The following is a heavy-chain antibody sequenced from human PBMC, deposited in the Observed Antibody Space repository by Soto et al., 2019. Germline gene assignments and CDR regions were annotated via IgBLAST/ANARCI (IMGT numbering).Heavy chain of an antibody. D-gene: IGHD3-10*01. CDR1: GFTFSSYA. CDR3: AASVMVRGVTWFDP. V-gene: IGHV3-23*01. Sequence: GGSLRLSCAASGFTFSSYAMSWVRQAPGKGLEWVSAISGSSGSTYYADSVKGRFTISRDNSKNTLYLQMNSLRAEDTAVYYCAASVMVRGVTWFDPWGQGTLVTVSS. CDR2: ISGSSGST. J-gene: IGHJ5*02.